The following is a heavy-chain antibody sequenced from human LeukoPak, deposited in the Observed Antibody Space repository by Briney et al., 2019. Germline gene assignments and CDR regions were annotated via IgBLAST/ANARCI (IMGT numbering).Heavy chain of an antibody. CDR1: GGTFSSYA. V-gene: IGHV1-69*05. D-gene: IGHD5-18*01. CDR3: ARDIGTAMVGGGVANWFDP. Sequence: SVKVSCKASGGTFSSYAISWVRQAPGQGLEWMGRIIPIFGTANYAQKFQGRVTITTDESTNTAYMELSSVSSEDTAVYYCARDIGTAMVGGGVANWFDPWGQGTLVTVSS. CDR2: IIPIFGTA. J-gene: IGHJ5*02.